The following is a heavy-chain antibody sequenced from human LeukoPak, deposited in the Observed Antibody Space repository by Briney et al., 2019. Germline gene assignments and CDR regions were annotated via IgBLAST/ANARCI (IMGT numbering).Heavy chain of an antibody. Sequence: SETLSLTCTVSGGSISSYYWSWIRQPAGKGLEWIGRIYTSGSTNYNPSLTSRVTMSVDTSKNQFSLTLSSVTAADTAVYYCARDGPYGVVAATVGWFDPWGQGTLVTVSS. CDR1: GGSISSYY. J-gene: IGHJ5*02. CDR2: IYTSGST. D-gene: IGHD2-15*01. V-gene: IGHV4-4*07. CDR3: ARDGPYGVVAATVGWFDP.